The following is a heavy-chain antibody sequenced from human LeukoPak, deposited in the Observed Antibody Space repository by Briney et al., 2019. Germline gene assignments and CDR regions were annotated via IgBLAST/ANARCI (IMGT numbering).Heavy chain of an antibody. CDR2: INPSGGST. CDR3: ARDHYYGSGSYYGSYDY. J-gene: IGHJ4*02. D-gene: IGHD3-10*01. CDR1: GYTLTELS. Sequence: ASVKVSCKVSGYTLTELSMHWVRQAPGQGLEWMGIINPSGGSTSYAQKFQGRVTMTRDMSTSTVYMELSSLRSEDTAVYYCARDHYYGSGSYYGSYDYWGQGTLVTVSS. V-gene: IGHV1-46*01.